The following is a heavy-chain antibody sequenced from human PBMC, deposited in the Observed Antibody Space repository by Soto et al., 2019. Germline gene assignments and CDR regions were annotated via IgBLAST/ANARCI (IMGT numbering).Heavy chain of an antibody. D-gene: IGHD5-12*01. J-gene: IGHJ4*02. CDR2: ISGDGKTA. Sequence: EVQLLESGGGLVQPGGSLRLSCAVSGFTFSNYALSWVRQAPGKGLECVASISGDGKTAYYTASVTGRFTISRDNPKHTLSLQMNSLRVEDTAVYYCARSGPYYSDYWGRGTLVTVSS. V-gene: IGHV3-23*01. CDR3: ARSGPYYSDY. CDR1: GFTFSNYA.